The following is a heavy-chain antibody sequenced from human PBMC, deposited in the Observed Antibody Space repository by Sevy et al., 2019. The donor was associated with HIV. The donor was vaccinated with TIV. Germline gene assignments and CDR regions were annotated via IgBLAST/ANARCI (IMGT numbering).Heavy chain of an antibody. CDR3: ARDQNPPYNWTYVWFDP. CDR2: TYYRSKWYN. CDR1: GDSVSSNSAA. Sequence: SQTLSLTCAISGDSVSSNSAAWNWIRQSPSRGLEWLGRTYYRSKWYNDYAVSVKSRITINPDTSKNQFSLQLNSVTPEETAVYYCARDQNPPYNWTYVWFDPWGQGTLVTVSS. V-gene: IGHV6-1*01. J-gene: IGHJ5*02. D-gene: IGHD1-7*01.